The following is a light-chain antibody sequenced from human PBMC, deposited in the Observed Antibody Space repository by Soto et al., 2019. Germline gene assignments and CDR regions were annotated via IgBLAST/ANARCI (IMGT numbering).Light chain of an antibody. CDR3: QQYHSYSRT. J-gene: IGKJ1*01. CDR2: KAS. CDR1: QSISTW. Sequence: DIQMTQSPSTLSASVGDRVTITCRANQSISTWLAWYQQEPGKAPKLLIYKASHLDSGVPSRFSGSGSGTEFTLTISSLQPDDFATYYCQQYHSYSRTFGQGTKLQIK. V-gene: IGKV1-5*03.